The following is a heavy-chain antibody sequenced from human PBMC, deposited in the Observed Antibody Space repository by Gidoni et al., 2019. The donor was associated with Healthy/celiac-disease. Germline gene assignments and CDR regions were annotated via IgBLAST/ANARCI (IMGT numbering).Heavy chain of an antibody. J-gene: IGHJ4*02. CDR1: GFTFSSYS. CDR2: ISSSSSYI. D-gene: IGHD1-26*01. V-gene: IGHV3-21*01. CDR3: ASPGAATGNYYFDY. Sequence: EVQLVESGGGLVKPVGSLLLSCAASGFTFSSYSMNWVRQAPGKGLEWVSSISSSSSYIYYADSVKGRFTVSRDNAKNSLYLQMNSLRAEDTAVYYCASPGAATGNYYFDYWGQGTLVTVSS.